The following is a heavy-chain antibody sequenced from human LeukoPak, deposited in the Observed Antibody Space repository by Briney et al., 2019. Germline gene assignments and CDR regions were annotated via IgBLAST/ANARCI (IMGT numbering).Heavy chain of an antibody. CDR2: IYHSGST. J-gene: IGHJ4*02. CDR1: GGSIGSSNW. D-gene: IGHD4-23*01. V-gene: IGHV4-4*02. CDR3: ARDDGRSHTVVINY. Sequence: SETLSLTCAVSGGSIGSSNWWSWVRQPPGKGLEWIGEIYHSGSTNYNPSLKSRVTISVDKSKNQFSLKLSSVTAADTAVYYCARDDGRSHTVVINYWGQGTLVTVSS.